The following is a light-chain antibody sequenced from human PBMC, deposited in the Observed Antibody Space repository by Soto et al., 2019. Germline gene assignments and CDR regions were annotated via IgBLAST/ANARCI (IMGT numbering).Light chain of an antibody. CDR2: WAS. CDR3: QQYYSTPPYT. Sequence: DIVMTQSPDSLAVSLGERATINCKSSQSVLYSSNNKKYLAWYQQKPGQPPKLLIYWASTRESGVPDRFSGSGSGTDFTLTISDLQAEDVAVYYCQQYYSTPPYTFGQGTKLEIK. CDR1: QSVLYSSNNKKY. J-gene: IGKJ2*01. V-gene: IGKV4-1*01.